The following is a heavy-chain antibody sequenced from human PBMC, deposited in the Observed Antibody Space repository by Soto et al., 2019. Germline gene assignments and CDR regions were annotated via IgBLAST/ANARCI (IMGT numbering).Heavy chain of an antibody. D-gene: IGHD2-21*02. CDR2: IYNIGST. J-gene: IGHJ4*02. CDR1: GVSISGYY. CDR3: ARSIVGVTALDY. V-gene: IGHV4-59*08. Sequence: PSETLSLTCTVSGVSISGYYWSWLRQPPGKGLQWIGYIYNIGSTNYNPSLRSRVTMSIDTSQEQFSLKLSSVTATDTAVYYCARSIVGVTALDYWGQGTLVTVSS.